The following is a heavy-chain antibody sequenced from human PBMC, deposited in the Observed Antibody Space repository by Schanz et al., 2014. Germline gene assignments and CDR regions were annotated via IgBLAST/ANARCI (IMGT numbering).Heavy chain of an antibody. CDR3: ARGYSNIWSPMAY. Sequence: EVRLLESGGGLVQPGGSLRLSCAASGFTFSGYAMSWVRQAPGKGLEWVSAISGSGGSTYYADSVKGRFTISRHNSKNTLYLQMNSLRAEDTAVYYCARGYSNIWSPMAYWGQGTLVAVSS. V-gene: IGHV3-23*01. J-gene: IGHJ4*02. CDR1: GFTFSGYA. CDR2: ISGSGGST. D-gene: IGHD6-13*01.